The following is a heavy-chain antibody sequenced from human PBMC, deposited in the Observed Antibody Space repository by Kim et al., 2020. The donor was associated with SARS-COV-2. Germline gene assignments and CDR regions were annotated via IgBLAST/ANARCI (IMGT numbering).Heavy chain of an antibody. V-gene: IGHV3-21*01. CDR3: ARGSPDYYGSGSRDNWFDP. CDR2: ISSSSSYI. CDR1: GFTFSSYS. D-gene: IGHD3-10*01. J-gene: IGHJ5*02. Sequence: GGSLRLSCAASGFTFSSYSMNWVRQAPGKGLEWVSSISSSSSYIYYADSVKGRFTISRDNAKNSLYLQMNSLRAEDTAVYYCARGSPDYYGSGSRDNWFDPWGQGTLVTVSS.